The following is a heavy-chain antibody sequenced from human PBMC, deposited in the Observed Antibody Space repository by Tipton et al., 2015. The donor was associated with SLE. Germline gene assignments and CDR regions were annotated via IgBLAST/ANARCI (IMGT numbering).Heavy chain of an antibody. CDR2: IYHSGNS. J-gene: IGHJ4*02. Sequence: GLVKPSETLSLTCGVSGYSISSGYYWGWIRQPPGKGLEWIGSIYHSGNSYYNPSLKSRLSMSIDTSKNQVFLRLSSVTAADTAVYYCARHDYDSNGYYQHYFDYWGQGTLVTVSS. V-gene: IGHV4-38-2*01. CDR1: GYSISSGYY. D-gene: IGHD3-22*01. CDR3: ARHDYDSNGYYQHYFDY.